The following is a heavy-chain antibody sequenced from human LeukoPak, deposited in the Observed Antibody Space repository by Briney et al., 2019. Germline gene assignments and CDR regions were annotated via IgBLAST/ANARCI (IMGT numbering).Heavy chain of an antibody. D-gene: IGHD5-18*01. Sequence: GGSLRLSCAASGFTFSSYGMHWVRQAPGKGVEWVAVISYDGSNKYYADSVKGRFTISRDNSKNTLYLQMTSLRAQDTAVYYCARDLLTAMEGQFGYWGQGTLVTVSS. CDR3: ARDLLTAMEGQFGY. J-gene: IGHJ4*02. V-gene: IGHV3-30*03. CDR2: ISYDGSNK. CDR1: GFTFSSYG.